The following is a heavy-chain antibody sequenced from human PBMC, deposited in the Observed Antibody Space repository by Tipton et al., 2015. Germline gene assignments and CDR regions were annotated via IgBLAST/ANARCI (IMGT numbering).Heavy chain of an antibody. J-gene: IGHJ4*02. V-gene: IGHV4-31*03. CDR2: IYYNGST. Sequence: TLSLTCTVSGGSISSGAYYWTWIRQHPGKGLEWIGCIYYNGSTYNNPSLKSRVTISEDTSKNQFSLKLSSVTAADTAVYYCARGGYSDHDFDYWGQGTLVTVSS. CDR1: GGSISSGAYY. CDR3: ARGGYSDHDFDY. D-gene: IGHD5-18*01.